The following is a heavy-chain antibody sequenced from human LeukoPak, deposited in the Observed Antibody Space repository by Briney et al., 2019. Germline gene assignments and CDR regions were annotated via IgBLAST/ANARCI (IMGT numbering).Heavy chain of an antibody. J-gene: IGHJ5*02. V-gene: IGHV3-48*04. CDR1: GFTFSSYS. Sequence: GGSLRLSCAASGFTFSSYSMNWVRQAPGKGLEWLSYINSFSSTIYYADSVKGRFTISRDDAKNSLSLQMNSLRAEDTAVYYCARDLDIVVVPASWFYPWGQGTLVTVSS. CDR3: ARDLDIVVVPASWFYP. CDR2: INSFSSTI. D-gene: IGHD2-2*03.